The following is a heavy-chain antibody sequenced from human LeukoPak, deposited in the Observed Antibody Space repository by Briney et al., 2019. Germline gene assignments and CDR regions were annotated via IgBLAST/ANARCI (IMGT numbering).Heavy chain of an antibody. Sequence: PSETLSLTCAVYGGSFSGYYWSWIRQPPGKGLEWIGEINHSGSTNYNPSLKSRVTISVDTSKNQFSLKLSSVTAADTAVYYCARGYDYVWGSYRYAYFDYWGQGTLVTVSS. CDR2: INHSGST. CDR1: GGSFSGYY. CDR3: ARGYDYVWGSYRYAYFDY. V-gene: IGHV4-34*01. J-gene: IGHJ4*02. D-gene: IGHD3-16*02.